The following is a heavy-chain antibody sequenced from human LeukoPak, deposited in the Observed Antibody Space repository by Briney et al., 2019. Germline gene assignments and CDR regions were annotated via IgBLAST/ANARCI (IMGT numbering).Heavy chain of an antibody. J-gene: IGHJ6*03. V-gene: IGHV3-21*01. CDR2: ISSSSSYI. Sequence: PGGSLRLSCAASGFTFSSYSMNWVRQAPGKGLEWVSSISSSSSYIYYADSVKGRFTISRDNAKNSLYLQMNSLRAEDTAVYYCARAPLVLMVYAPANCYMDVWGKGTTVTVSS. CDR3: ARAPLVLMVYAPANCYMDV. CDR1: GFTFSSYS. D-gene: IGHD2-8*01.